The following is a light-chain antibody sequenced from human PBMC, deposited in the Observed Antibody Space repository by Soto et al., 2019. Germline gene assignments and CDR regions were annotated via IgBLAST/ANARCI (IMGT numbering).Light chain of an antibody. CDR2: EVT. Sequence: QSALTQPASVSGSPGQSITISCTGTNSDVGNYNLVSWYQQHPGKAPKLMMYEVTKLPSGVSNRFSGSKSGNTASLTISGLQAEYEADYYCCSYAGSATWVFGGGTKVTVL. V-gene: IGLV2-23*02. CDR3: CSYAGSATWV. J-gene: IGLJ3*02. CDR1: NSDVGNYNL.